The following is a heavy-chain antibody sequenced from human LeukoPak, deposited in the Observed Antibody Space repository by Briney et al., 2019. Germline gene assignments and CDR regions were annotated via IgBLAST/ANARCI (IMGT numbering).Heavy chain of an antibody. J-gene: IGHJ4*02. CDR3: AKSPRYYYDTGGFYSH. V-gene: IGHV3-23*01. D-gene: IGHD3-22*01. Sequence: GGSLRLSCAASRFTFSTYAMSWVRQAPGEGLEWVSAISGGGDSTYYANSVKGRFTTSRDNSKNTLYLQMNSLRAEDTAVYYCAKSPRYYYDTGGFYSHWGQGTLVAVSS. CDR1: RFTFSTYA. CDR2: ISGGGDST.